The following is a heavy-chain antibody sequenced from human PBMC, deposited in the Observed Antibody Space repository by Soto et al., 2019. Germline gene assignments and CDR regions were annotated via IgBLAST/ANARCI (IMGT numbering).Heavy chain of an antibody. CDR3: ARGGAVLRYFDWSTTRAYYYYGMDV. CDR1: GFTFSSYG. CDR2: IWYDGSNK. D-gene: IGHD3-9*01. Sequence: PGGSLRLSCAASGFTFSSYGMHGVRQAPGKGLGWGGVIWYDGSNKYYADSVKGRFTISRDNSKNTLYLQMNSLRAEDTAVYYCARGGAVLRYFDWSTTRAYYYYGMDVWGQGTTVTVSS. V-gene: IGHV3-33*01. J-gene: IGHJ6*02.